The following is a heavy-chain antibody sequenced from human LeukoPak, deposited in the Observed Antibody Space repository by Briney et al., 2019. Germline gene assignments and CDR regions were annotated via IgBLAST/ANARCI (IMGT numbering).Heavy chain of an antibody. Sequence: ASVKVSCKASGYTFTSYAMSWVRQAPGQGLEWMGWINTNTGNPTYAQGFTGRFVFSLDTSVSTAYLQISSLKAEDTAVYYCARGLAAANNPIAAGGYWGQGTLVTVSS. D-gene: IGHD6-13*01. V-gene: IGHV7-4-1*02. J-gene: IGHJ4*02. CDR2: INTNTGNP. CDR1: GYTFTSYA. CDR3: ARGLAAANNPIAAGGY.